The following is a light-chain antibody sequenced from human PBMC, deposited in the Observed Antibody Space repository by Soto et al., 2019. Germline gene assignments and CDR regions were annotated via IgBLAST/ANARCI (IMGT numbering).Light chain of an antibody. CDR3: QQYNAWPRT. CDR1: LSVSRN. V-gene: IGKV3-15*01. J-gene: IGKJ1*01. CDR2: DAS. Sequence: EIVMTQSPATLSVSPGERATLSCRASLSVSRNLAWYQQKPGQAPRLLIFDASTRATGIPARFSGSGSGTEFTLTITSLQSEDVAVYYCQQYNAWPRTFGQGTKVEIK.